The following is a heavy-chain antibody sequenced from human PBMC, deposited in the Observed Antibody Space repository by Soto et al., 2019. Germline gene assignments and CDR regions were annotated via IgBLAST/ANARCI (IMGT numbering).Heavy chain of an antibody. J-gene: IGHJ6*02. Sequence: HPGGSLRLSCAASGFTFSSYSMNWVRQAPGKGLEWISYISRRSSTIYNADSVKGRFTISRDNAKNSLYLQMNSLRDEDTAVYYCARDQEMATLSYYYFYGMAVWGQGTTVTVSS. CDR1: GFTFSSYS. CDR3: ARDQEMATLSYYYFYGMAV. D-gene: IGHD5-12*01. CDR2: ISRRSSTI. V-gene: IGHV3-48*02.